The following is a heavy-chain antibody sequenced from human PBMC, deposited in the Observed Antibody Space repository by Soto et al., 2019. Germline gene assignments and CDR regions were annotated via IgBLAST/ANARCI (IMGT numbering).Heavy chain of an antibody. CDR1: GFTFSSYW. D-gene: IGHD2-2*01. CDR2: IKQDGSEK. CDR3: ASSRVVVPAAIAFGI. J-gene: IGHJ3*02. Sequence: GGSLRLSCAASGFTFSSYWMSWVRQAPGKGLEWVANIKQDGSEKYYVDSVKGRFTISRDNAKNSLYLQMNSLRAEDTAVYYCASSRVVVPAAIAFGIWGQGTMVTVSS. V-gene: IGHV3-7*01.